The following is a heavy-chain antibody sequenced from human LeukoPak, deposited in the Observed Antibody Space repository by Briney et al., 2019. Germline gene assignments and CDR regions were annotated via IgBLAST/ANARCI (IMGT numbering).Heavy chain of an antibody. V-gene: IGHV5-51*01. Sequence: GESLKISCKGSGYTFKNDWIGWVRPMPGKGLERMGIIYPGDSDTRYSPSFQGQVTISADKSIGTAYLQWSSLKASDTAIYYCAGGRIYLQHWGQGTLVTVSS. CDR1: GYTFKNDW. CDR2: IYPGDSDT. CDR3: AGGRIYLQH. D-gene: IGHD3-16*01. J-gene: IGHJ1*01.